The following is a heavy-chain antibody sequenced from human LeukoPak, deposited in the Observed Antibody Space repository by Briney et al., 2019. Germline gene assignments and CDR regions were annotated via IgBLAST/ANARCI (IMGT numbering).Heavy chain of an antibody. D-gene: IGHD3-9*01. J-gene: IGHJ5*02. CDR3: ARVRYFDWLPYYNWFDP. CDR1: GGSISSYY. V-gene: IGHV4-59*01. Sequence: PSETLSLTCTVSGGSISSYYWSWIRQPPGKGLEWIGYIYYSGSANYNPSLKSRVTISVDTSKNQFSLKLSSVTAADTAVYYCARVRYFDWLPYYNWFDPWGQGTLVTVSS. CDR2: IYYSGSA.